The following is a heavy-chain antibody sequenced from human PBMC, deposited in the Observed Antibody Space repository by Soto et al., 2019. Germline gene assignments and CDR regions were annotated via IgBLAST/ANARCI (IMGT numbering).Heavy chain of an antibody. D-gene: IGHD3-10*01. Sequence: GGSLRLSCAASGFTFSSYAMSWVRQAPGKGLEWVSAISGSGGSTYYADSVKGRFTISRDNSKNTLYLQMNSLRAEDTAVYYCAKDHGFGERGYYYGMDVWGQGTTVTVSS. CDR1: GFTFSSYA. CDR2: ISGSGGST. J-gene: IGHJ6*02. CDR3: AKDHGFGERGYYYGMDV. V-gene: IGHV3-23*01.